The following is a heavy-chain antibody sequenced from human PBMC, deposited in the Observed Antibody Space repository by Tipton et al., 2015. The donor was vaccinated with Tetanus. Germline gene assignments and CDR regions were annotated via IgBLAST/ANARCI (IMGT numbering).Heavy chain of an antibody. V-gene: IGHV4-34*01. J-gene: IGHJ3*02. D-gene: IGHD6-6*01. CDR1: AGSFSGYY. Sequence: AGLVKPSETLSLTCAVYAGSFSGYYWTWIRQSPGEGLEWIGEINHSGSTNYNPSLKSRVTISVDTSKNQFSLKLSSVTAADTAVYYCARDHTRYSGSSVATFDIWGQGTMVTVSS. CDR2: INHSGST. CDR3: ARDHTRYSGSSVATFDI.